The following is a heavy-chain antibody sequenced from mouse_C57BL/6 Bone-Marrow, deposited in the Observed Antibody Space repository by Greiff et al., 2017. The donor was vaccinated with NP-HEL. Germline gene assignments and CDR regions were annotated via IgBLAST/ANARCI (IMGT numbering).Heavy chain of an antibody. V-gene: IGHV1-50*01. J-gene: IGHJ2*01. CDR3: ARVYYGSRGDYFDY. CDR2: IDPSDSYT. D-gene: IGHD1-1*01. Sequence: QVQLQQPGAELVKPGASVKLSCKASGYTFTSYWMQWVKQRPGQGLEWIGEIDPSDSYTNYNQKFKGKATLTVDTSSSTAYMQLSSLTSEDSAVYYCARVYYGSRGDYFDYWGQGTTLTVSS. CDR1: GYTFTSYW.